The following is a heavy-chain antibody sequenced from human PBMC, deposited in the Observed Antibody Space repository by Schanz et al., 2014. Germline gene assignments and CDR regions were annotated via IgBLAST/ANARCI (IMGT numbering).Heavy chain of an antibody. V-gene: IGHV3-11*06. D-gene: IGHD3-16*01. J-gene: IGHJ4*02. Sequence: QVQLVESGGGLVKPGGSLRLSCAASGFIFNDYYMNWIRQAPGKGLEWVSSISSTSTYLYYADSVKGRFTISRDSARNSLYLQMSSLRAEDTAVYYCARGTPFRCDYWGQGTLVTVSS. CDR2: ISSTSTYL. CDR1: GFIFNDYY. CDR3: ARGTPFRCDY.